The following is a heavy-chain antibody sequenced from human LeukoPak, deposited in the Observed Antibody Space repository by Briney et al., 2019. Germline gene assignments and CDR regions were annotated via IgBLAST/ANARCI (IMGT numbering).Heavy chain of an antibody. J-gene: IGHJ6*02. V-gene: IGHV4-61*02. CDR2: VAPSGSI. D-gene: IGHD6-6*01. Sequence: SQTLSLTCTVSGGSVSSGTHYWSWVRQPAGNGLEWIGRVAPSGSISYNPSLTSRVTISVDTSKNHFSLRLNSVTATDTAVYYCATYRSALSYGMDVWGRGTTVTVS. CDR3: ATYRSALSYGMDV. CDR1: GGSVSSGTHY.